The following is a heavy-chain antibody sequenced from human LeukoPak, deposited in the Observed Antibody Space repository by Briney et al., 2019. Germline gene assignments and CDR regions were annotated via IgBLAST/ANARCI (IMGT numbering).Heavy chain of an antibody. V-gene: IGHV4-59*01. D-gene: IGHD4-11*01. CDR1: GGSIRSYY. J-gene: IGHJ6*02. Sequence: SETLSLTCTVSGGSIRSYYWSLIRQPPGKGLEWIGYIYYSGSTNYNPSLKSRVTISVDTSKNQFSLKLSSVTAADTAVYYCARGMTTNYYYYYGMDVWGQGTTVTVSS. CDR3: ARGMTTNYYYYYGMDV. CDR2: IYYSGST.